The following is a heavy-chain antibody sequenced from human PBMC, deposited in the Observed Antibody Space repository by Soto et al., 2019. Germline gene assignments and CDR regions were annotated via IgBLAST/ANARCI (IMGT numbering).Heavy chain of an antibody. CDR3: ERDMGEVATISGMDV. V-gene: IGHV3-23*01. D-gene: IGHD5-12*01. CDR2: ISGSGGST. J-gene: IGHJ6*02. Sequence: PGESLRLSCAASGFTFSSYAMSWVRQAPGKGLEWVSAISGSGGSTYYADSVKGRFTISRDNSKNTLYLQMNSLGAEDTAVYYCERDMGEVATISGMDVWDQGTTVTVSS. CDR1: GFTFSSYA.